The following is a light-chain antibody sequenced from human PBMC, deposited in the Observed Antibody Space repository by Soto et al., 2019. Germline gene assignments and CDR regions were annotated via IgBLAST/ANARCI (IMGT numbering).Light chain of an antibody. CDR2: DVN. Sequence: QSALTQPRSVSGSPGQSVTISCTGTSSDVGGYNYVSWYQQHPGKAPKLMIYDVNKRPSGVPDRFSGSKSGNTASLTISGLQAEDEADYYCCSYAGSYTFEVFGGGTKLTVL. V-gene: IGLV2-11*01. CDR3: CSYAGSYTFEV. J-gene: IGLJ3*02. CDR1: SSDVGGYNY.